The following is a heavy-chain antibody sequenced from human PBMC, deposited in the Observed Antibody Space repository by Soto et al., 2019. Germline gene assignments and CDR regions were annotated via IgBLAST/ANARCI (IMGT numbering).Heavy chain of an antibody. V-gene: IGHV3-7*03. CDR2: INQDGSEK. CDR1: GFTFRNYW. Sequence: PGGSLRLSCAASGFTFRNYWMSWVRQAAGKGLEWVANINQDGSEKYYVDSVKGRFTISRDNSKNSLYLQMNSLRAEDTAVYYCARSAAREANWNYKPYWGQGTLVTVSS. D-gene: IGHD1-7*01. J-gene: IGHJ4*02. CDR3: ARSAAREANWNYKPY.